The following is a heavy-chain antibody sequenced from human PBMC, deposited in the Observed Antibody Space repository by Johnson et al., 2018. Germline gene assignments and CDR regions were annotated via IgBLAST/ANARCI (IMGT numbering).Heavy chain of an antibody. J-gene: IGHJ6*02. CDR3: ARARSWGIQLYYYYYGMDV. V-gene: IGHV3-30-3*01. Sequence: LQESGGGVVQPGRSLRLSCAASGFTFSSYAMHWVRQAPGKGLEWVAVISYDGSNKYYADSVKGRFTISRDNAKNTLYLQMNSLRAEDTAGYYCARARSWGIQLYYYYYGMDVWGQGTTVTVSS. CDR1: GFTFSSYA. CDR2: ISYDGSNK. D-gene: IGHD5-18*01.